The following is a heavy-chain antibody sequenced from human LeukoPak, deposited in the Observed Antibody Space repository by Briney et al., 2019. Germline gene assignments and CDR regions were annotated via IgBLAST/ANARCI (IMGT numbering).Heavy chain of an antibody. V-gene: IGHV3-48*01. CDR3: ARDRDMGGWYKHWFDP. CDR2: ISSSSSTI. J-gene: IGHJ5*02. CDR1: GFTFSYFG. D-gene: IGHD6-19*01. Sequence: SGGSLRLSCVASGFTFSYFGMHWVRQAPGKGLEWVSYISSSSSTIYYADSVKGRFTISRDNAKNSLYLQMNSLRGEDTAVYYCARDRDMGGWYKHWFDPWGQGTLVTVSS.